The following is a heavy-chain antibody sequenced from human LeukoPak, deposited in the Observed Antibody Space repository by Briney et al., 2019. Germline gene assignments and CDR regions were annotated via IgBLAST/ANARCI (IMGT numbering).Heavy chain of an antibody. J-gene: IGHJ4*02. CDR2: IYYSGST. D-gene: IGHD5-24*01. CDR3: ARAGDGGNDY. CDR1: GGSISSYY. Sequence: TSETLSLTCTVSGGSISSYYWSWIRQPPGKGLEWIGYIYYSGSTNYNPSLKSRVTISVDMSKNQFSLKLSSVTAADTAAYYCARAGDGGNDYWGQGTLVTVSS. V-gene: IGHV4-59*01.